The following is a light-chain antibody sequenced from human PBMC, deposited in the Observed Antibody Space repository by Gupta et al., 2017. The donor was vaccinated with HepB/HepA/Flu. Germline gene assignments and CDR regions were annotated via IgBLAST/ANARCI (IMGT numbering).Light chain of an antibody. CDR1: NSDVGDYNY. J-gene: IGLJ3*02. CDR3: HSYASNKNWV. V-gene: IGLV2-8*01. CDR2: EVN. Sequence: QSALTQPPSASGSPGPSVTISCTGTNSDVGDYNYVSWYQQYPGKAPKLLIYEVNKRPSGVPDRFSGSKSGNTASLTVSGLQAEDEGDYYCHSYASNKNWVFGGGTKLTVL.